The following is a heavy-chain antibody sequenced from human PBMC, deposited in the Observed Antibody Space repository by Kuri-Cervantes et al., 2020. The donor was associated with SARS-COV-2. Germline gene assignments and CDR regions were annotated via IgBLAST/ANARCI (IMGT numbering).Heavy chain of an antibody. CDR2: ISAYNGST. CDR1: GYTFTSYG. J-gene: IGHJ3*02. V-gene: IGHV1-18*01. CDR3: ARDEGVLRFLEWLPLGDAFDI. D-gene: IGHD3-3*01. Sequence: ASVKVSCKASGYTFTSYGISWVRQAPGQGLEWMGWISAYNGSTNYAQKLQGRVTMTTDTSTSTAYMELRSLRSDDTAVYYCARDEGVLRFLEWLPLGDAFDIWGQGTMVTVSS.